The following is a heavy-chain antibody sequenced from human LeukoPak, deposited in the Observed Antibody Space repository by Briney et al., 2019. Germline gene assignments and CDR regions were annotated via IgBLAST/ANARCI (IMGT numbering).Heavy chain of an antibody. V-gene: IGHV5-51*01. D-gene: IGHD1-26*01. CDR3: ARRYSGRYEFDY. Sequence: GESLKISCKGSGYSFTSYWIGWVCQMPGKGLEWMGIVYPDDSESRYSPSFQGQVTISADKSVSTAYLQWSSLKASDTAMYYCARRYSGRYEFDYWGQGTLVTVSS. J-gene: IGHJ4*02. CDR1: GYSFTSYW. CDR2: VYPDDSES.